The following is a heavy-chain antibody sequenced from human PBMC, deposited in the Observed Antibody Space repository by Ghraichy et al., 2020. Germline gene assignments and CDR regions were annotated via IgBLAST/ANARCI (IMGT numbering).Heavy chain of an antibody. CDR1: GYSFTSYW. CDR3: ASWTPARDGMDV. D-gene: IGHD3/OR15-3a*01. CDR2: IDPSDSYT. V-gene: IGHV5-10-1*01. Sequence: GESLNIACKGSGYSFTSYWISWVRQMPGKGLEWMGRIDPSDSYTNYSPSFQGHVTISADKSISTAYLQWSSLKASDTAMYYCASWTPARDGMDVWGQGTTVTVSS. J-gene: IGHJ6*02.